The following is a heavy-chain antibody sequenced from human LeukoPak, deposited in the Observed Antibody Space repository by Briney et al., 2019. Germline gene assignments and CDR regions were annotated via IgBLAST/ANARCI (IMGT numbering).Heavy chain of an antibody. D-gene: IGHD1-26*01. CDR3: SRSSIVGPTGGEDY. Sequence: ASVTVSCKASGYTFTDYYMHWVRQAPGQGLEWMGWINSKSGGTNYAQKFQGRVTMTRDTSITTAYMELSRLRSDDTALYYCSRSSIVGPTGGEDYGGQGTLVTVSS. J-gene: IGHJ4*02. V-gene: IGHV1-2*02. CDR2: INSKSGGT. CDR1: GYTFTDYY.